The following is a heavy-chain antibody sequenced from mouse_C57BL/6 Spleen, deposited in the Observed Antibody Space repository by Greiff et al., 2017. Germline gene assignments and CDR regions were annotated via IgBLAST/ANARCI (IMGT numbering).Heavy chain of an antibody. V-gene: IGHV5-17*01. Sequence: EVKLVESGGGLVKPGGSLKLSCAASGFTFSDYGMHWVRQAPEKGLEWVAYISSGSSTIYYADTVKGRFTISRDNAKNTLFLQMTSLRSEDTAMYYCARDAVVAHYAMDYWGQGTSVTVSS. CDR2: ISSGSSTI. J-gene: IGHJ4*01. D-gene: IGHD1-1*01. CDR1: GFTFSDYG. CDR3: ARDAVVAHYAMDY.